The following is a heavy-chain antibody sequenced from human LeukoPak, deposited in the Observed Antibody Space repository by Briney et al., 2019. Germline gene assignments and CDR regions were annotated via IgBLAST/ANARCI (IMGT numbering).Heavy chain of an antibody. J-gene: IGHJ4*02. Sequence: GGSLRLSCAASGFTFSSYGMHWVRQAPGKGLEWVAVISYDGSNKYYADSVKGRFTISRDHSKNTLYPQMNSLRAEDTAVYYCAKPQMTTVTPVGYWGQGTLVTVSS. D-gene: IGHD4-17*01. CDR3: AKPQMTTVTPVGY. CDR2: ISYDGSNK. V-gene: IGHV3-30*18. CDR1: GFTFSSYG.